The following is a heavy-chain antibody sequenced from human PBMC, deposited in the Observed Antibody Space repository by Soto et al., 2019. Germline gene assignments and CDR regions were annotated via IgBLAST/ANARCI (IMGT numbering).Heavy chain of an antibody. CDR3: AKDKGRRDGYPEPGPADY. V-gene: IGHV3-23*01. CDR1: GFTFSSYA. J-gene: IGHJ4*02. Sequence: GGSLRLSCAASGFTFSSYAMSWVRQAPGKGLEWVSAISGSGGSTYYADSVKGRFTISRDNSKNTLYLQMNSLRAEDTAVYYCAKDKGRRDGYPEPGPADYWGQGTLVTVSS. D-gene: IGHD5-12*01. CDR2: ISGSGGST.